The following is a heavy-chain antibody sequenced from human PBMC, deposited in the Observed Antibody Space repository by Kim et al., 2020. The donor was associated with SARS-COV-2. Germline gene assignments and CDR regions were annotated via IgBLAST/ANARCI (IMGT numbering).Heavy chain of an antibody. D-gene: IGHD3-22*01. Sequence: VKGRFTISRDNAKNSLYLQMNSLRDEDTAVYYCARVTPYYDSSGYFVVDYWGQGTLVTVSS. J-gene: IGHJ4*02. V-gene: IGHV3-48*02. CDR3: ARVTPYYDSSGYFVVDY.